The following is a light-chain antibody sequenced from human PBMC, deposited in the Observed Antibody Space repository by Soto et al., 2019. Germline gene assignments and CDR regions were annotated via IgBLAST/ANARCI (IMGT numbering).Light chain of an antibody. CDR3: QQYGSSPET. CDR2: GAS. J-gene: IGKJ1*01. Sequence: EMVLTQSPDTLSVSPGERATLSCSASQTVSSNFLAWYQQRPGQAPRLLIYGASSRAAGIPDRFSGSGSGTDFTLTISRLEPEDLAVYYCQQYGSSPETFGQGTKVDI. V-gene: IGKV3-20*01. CDR1: QTVSSNF.